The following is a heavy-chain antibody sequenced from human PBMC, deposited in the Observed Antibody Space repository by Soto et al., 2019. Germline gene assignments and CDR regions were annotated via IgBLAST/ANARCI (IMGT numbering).Heavy chain of an antibody. Sequence: SETLSLTCTVSGGSISSGDYYWSWIRQPPGKGLEWIGYIYYSGSTYHNPSLKSRVTISVDTSKNQFSLKLSSVTAADTAVYYCARDGRGYSYGIDYWGQGTLVTVSS. CDR1: GGSISSGDYY. V-gene: IGHV4-30-4*01. J-gene: IGHJ4*02. CDR2: IYYSGST. D-gene: IGHD5-18*01. CDR3: ARDGRGYSYGIDY.